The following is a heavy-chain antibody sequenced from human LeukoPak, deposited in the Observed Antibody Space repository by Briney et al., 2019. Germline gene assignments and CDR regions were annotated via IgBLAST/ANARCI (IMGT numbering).Heavy chain of an antibody. CDR3: AREGEYYAESGNLIDAADV. Sequence: RASVKVSCKASGYTFTGYYMHWVRQAPGQGLEWMGGIAPISGTPVYAQKFQDRVNITADTSTNTAYMEMSSLTSEDTAMYYCAREGEYYAESGNLIDAADVWGQGTMVIVSA. CDR1: GYTFTGYY. J-gene: IGHJ3*01. CDR2: IAPISGTP. V-gene: IGHV1-46*01. D-gene: IGHD3-10*01.